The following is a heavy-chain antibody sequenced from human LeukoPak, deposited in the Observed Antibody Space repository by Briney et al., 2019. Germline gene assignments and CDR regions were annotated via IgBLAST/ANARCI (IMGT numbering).Heavy chain of an antibody. V-gene: IGHV3-13*01. D-gene: IGHD3-22*01. CDR1: GFTFSSYD. CDR3: ARVTSDSSGFAYYFDF. CDR2: IDTAGDT. J-gene: IGHJ4*02. Sequence: GGSLRLSCAASGFTFSSYDTHWVRQATGKGLEWVSAIDTAGDTYYPGSVKGRFTISRENARNSLYLQMSSLRAGDTAVYYCARVTSDSSGFAYYFDFWGQGTLVTVSS.